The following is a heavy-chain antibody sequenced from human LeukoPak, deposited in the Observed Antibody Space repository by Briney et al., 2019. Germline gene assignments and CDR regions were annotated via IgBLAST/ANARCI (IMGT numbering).Heavy chain of an antibody. V-gene: IGHV1-69*06. CDR1: GGTFSSYA. J-gene: IGHJ6*03. CDR2: MIPIFGTA. CDR3: ARDPGDYGDRRYYYYYMDV. Sequence: VASVTVSCKASGGTFSSYAISWVRQAPGQGLEGMGGMIPIFGTANYAQKFQGRVTITADKSTSTAYLELSSLRSEDTAVYYCARDPGDYGDRRYYYYYMDVWGKGTTVTVS. D-gene: IGHD4-17*01.